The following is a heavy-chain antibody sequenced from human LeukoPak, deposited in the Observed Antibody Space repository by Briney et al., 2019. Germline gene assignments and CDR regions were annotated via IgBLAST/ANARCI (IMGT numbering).Heavy chain of an antibody. D-gene: IGHD2-2*01. CDR1: GGSISSYY. CDR3: ASLRRPARYCSGTSCYELDY. J-gene: IGHJ4*02. V-gene: IGHV4-59*08. CDR2: IYYSGST. Sequence: SETLSLTCTVSGGSISSYYWSWIRQPPGKGLEWIGYIYYSGSTNYNPSLKSRVTISVDTSKNQFSLKLSSVTAADTAVYYCASLRRPARYCSGTSCYELDYWGQGRLVTVSS.